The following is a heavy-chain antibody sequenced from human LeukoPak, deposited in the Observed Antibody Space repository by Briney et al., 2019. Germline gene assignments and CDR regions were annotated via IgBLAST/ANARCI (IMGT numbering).Heavy chain of an antibody. CDR2: IYYSGST. CDR1: GGSINSYY. J-gene: IGHJ5*02. Sequence: SETLSLTCTVSGGSINSYYWSWIRQPPGKGLEWMGYIYYSGSTNYNPSLKSRVTISVDTSKNQFSLKMSSVTAADTAVYYCARARDGHINNWFDPWGQGTLVTVSS. D-gene: IGHD5-24*01. V-gene: IGHV4-59*01. CDR3: ARARDGHINNWFDP.